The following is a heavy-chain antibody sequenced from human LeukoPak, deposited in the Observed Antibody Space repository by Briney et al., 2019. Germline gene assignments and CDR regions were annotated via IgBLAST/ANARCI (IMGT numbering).Heavy chain of an antibody. J-gene: IGHJ4*02. V-gene: IGHV3-74*01. Sequence: GGSLRLSCAASGFTFSSYWMDWVRQAPGKGLVWVSRINSAGSITGYADSVKGRFTISGDNAKNTLYLEMSSLRAEDTAVYFCATDQGGLRYWGQGTLVTVSS. CDR2: INSAGSIT. CDR3: ATDQGGLRY. CDR1: GFTFSSYW. D-gene: IGHD3-3*01.